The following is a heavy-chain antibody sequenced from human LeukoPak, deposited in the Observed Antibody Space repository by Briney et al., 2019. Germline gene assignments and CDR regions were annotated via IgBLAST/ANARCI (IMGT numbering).Heavy chain of an antibody. CDR1: GYSISRSNW. D-gene: IGHD1-26*01. Sequence: SETLSLTCAVSGYSISRSNWWGRIRQPPGKGLEWIGYIDYSGTTYYSPSLKSRVTMSVDTTKNQFSLKLHSVSAVDTAVYYCSRYSGSQGWFDPWGQGTLVTVSS. V-gene: IGHV4-28*01. J-gene: IGHJ5*02. CDR3: SRYSGSQGWFDP. CDR2: IDYSGTT.